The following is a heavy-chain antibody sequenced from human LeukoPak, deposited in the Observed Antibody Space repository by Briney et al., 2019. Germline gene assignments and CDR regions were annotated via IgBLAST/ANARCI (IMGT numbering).Heavy chain of an antibody. CDR3: ARQDYYDSSGYYYGY. J-gene: IGHJ4*02. D-gene: IGHD3-22*01. CDR2: IIPILGIA. Sequence: SVKVSCTASGGTLSSYAISWVRHAPGQGREWMGGIIPILGIANYAQKFHGRVTITADKSTSTAYMELSSLRSEDTAVYYCARQDYYDSSGYYYGYWGQGTLVTVSS. CDR1: GGTLSSYA. V-gene: IGHV1-69*04.